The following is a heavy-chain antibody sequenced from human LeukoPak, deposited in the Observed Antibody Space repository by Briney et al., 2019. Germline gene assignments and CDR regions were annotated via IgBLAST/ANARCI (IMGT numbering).Heavy chain of an antibody. CDR3: AREGRGYKVAKFDY. CDR1: GFSFNSYW. J-gene: IGHJ4*02. D-gene: IGHD3-22*01. CDR2: IKQDGSEK. V-gene: IGHV3-7*01. Sequence: GGSLRLSCAASGFSFNSYWMSWVRQAPGKGLEWVANIKQDGSEKHYVDSVKGRFTISRDNAKNSLYLQMNSLRAEDTAVYYCAREGRGYKVAKFDYWGQGTLVTVSS.